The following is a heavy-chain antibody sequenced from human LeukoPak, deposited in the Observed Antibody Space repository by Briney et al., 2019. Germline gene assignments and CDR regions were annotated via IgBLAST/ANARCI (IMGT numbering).Heavy chain of an antibody. CDR1: GYSISGGYH. CDR2: IQHSGST. V-gene: IGHV4-38-2*02. Sequence: SETLSLTCTVSGYSISGGYHWGWIRQPPGKGLEWIGSIQHSGSTYYNPSLKSRVTISVDTSKNQFSLKLSSVTAADTAVYYCGREVGYSYGYIDYWGQGTLVTVSS. J-gene: IGHJ4*02. D-gene: IGHD5-18*01. CDR3: GREVGYSYGYIDY.